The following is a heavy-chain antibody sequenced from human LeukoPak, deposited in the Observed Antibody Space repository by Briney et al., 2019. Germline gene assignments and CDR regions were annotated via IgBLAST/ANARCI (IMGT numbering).Heavy chain of an antibody. J-gene: IGHJ4*02. CDR2: MSYDESNK. CDR3: AKIQGIAAAGQDY. D-gene: IGHD6-13*01. CDR1: GFTFSSYG. Sequence: PGGSLRLSCAASGFTFSSYGMHWVRQAPGKGLEWVAVMSYDESNKYYADSVKGRFTISRDNSKNTLYLQMNSLRAEDTAVYYCAKIQGIAAAGQDYWGQGTLVTVSS. V-gene: IGHV3-30*18.